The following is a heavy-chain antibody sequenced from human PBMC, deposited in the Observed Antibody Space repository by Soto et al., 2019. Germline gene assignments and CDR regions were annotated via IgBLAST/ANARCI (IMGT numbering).Heavy chain of an antibody. CDR2: IYYSGST. J-gene: IGHJ5*02. Sequence: QLQLQESGPGLVKPSETLSLTCTVSGGSISSSSYYWGWIRQPPGKGLEWIGSIYYSGSTYYNPSLKSRVTISVDTSKNQFSLKLSSVTAADTAVYYCASAYSSSWYKTGVRYWFDPWGQGTLVTVSS. D-gene: IGHD6-13*01. V-gene: IGHV4-39*01. CDR3: ASAYSSSWYKTGVRYWFDP. CDR1: GGSISSSSYY.